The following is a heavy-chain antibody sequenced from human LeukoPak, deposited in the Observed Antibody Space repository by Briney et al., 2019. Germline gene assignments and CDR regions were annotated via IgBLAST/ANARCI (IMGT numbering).Heavy chain of an antibody. J-gene: IGHJ6*02. CDR2: IKQDGSEK. V-gene: IGHV3-7*03. D-gene: IGHD3-3*01. CDR3: ARDLPFWSGYYTLYYYYYGMDV. CDR1: GFTFSNYW. Sequence: GGSLRLSCAASGFTFSNYWMAWVRQAPGKGLEWVANIKQDGSEKYYVDSVKGRFTISRDNAKNSLYLQMNSLRAEDTAVYYCARDLPFWSGYYTLYYYYYGMDVWGQGTTVTVSS.